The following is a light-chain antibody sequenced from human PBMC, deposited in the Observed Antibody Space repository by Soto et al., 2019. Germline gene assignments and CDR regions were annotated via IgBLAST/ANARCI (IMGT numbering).Light chain of an antibody. Sequence: EILLSQFQDTTALSPRGGATLSLTASHYVYSNVAWFQQRPGQGPRLLIYRASTRAPGTPARFSGSGSGTEFTLIITSLQSEDFALYYCQQYHNLWTFGHGTNVDIK. V-gene: IGKV3-15*01. J-gene: IGKJ1*01. CDR2: RAS. CDR1: HYVYSN. CDR3: QQYHNLWT.